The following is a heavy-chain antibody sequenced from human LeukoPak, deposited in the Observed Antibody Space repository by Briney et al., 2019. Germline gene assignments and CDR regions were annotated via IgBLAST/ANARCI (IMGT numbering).Heavy chain of an antibody. CDR2: LYYSGST. J-gene: IGHJ4*02. Sequence: PSETLSLTCTVSGDSISSSGYYWGWIRQPPGKGLEWIASLYYSGSTYYNPSLKSRVTISLDTSKSHFSLKLTSVTAADTAVYYCARRYCSGGTCYGKYYFDSWGQGILVTVSS. D-gene: IGHD2-15*01. CDR3: ARRYCSGGTCYGKYYFDS. CDR1: GDSISSSGYY. V-gene: IGHV4-39*07.